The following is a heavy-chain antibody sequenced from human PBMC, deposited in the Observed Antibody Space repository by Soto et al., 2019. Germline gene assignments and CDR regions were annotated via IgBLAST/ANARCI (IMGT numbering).Heavy chain of an antibody. J-gene: IGHJ5*02. CDR3: ARGSESYYSANWFDP. Sequence: SETLSLTCTVSGDSITSYYLSWIRQPPGKGPEWIGYIHYSGSTNYNPSLKSRVTISVDTSKNQFSLKLNSVTAADTAVYYCARGSESYYSANWFDPWGQGTLVTVPS. CDR1: GDSITSYY. D-gene: IGHD3-10*01. CDR2: IHYSGST. V-gene: IGHV4-59*01.